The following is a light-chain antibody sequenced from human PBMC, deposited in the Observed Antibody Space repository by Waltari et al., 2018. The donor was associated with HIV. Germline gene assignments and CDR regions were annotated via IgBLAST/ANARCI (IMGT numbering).Light chain of an antibody. CDR1: NIGSKS. Sequence: SYVLTHPPSVSVAPGKTARITCGGTNIGSKSVHWYQQKPGQAPLLVIYYDSARPSGIPERFSGSNSGNTATLTISRVEAGDEADYYCQVWDSSSDHVVFGGGTNLT. CDR2: YDS. V-gene: IGLV3-21*04. CDR3: QVWDSSSDHVV. J-gene: IGLJ2*01.